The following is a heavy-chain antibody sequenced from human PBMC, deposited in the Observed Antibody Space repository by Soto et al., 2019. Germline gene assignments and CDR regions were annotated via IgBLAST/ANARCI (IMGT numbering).Heavy chain of an antibody. Sequence: ASVKVSCKASGYTFTGYYMHWVRRAPGQGLEWMGWINPNSSGTNYAQKFQGRVTMTRDTSISTAYMELSRLRSDDTAVYYCARARGALRTSQLSNWFDPWGQGTLVTVSS. D-gene: IGHD2-2*01. CDR3: ARARGALRTSQLSNWFDP. V-gene: IGHV1-2*02. CDR2: INPNSSGT. CDR1: GYTFTGYY. J-gene: IGHJ5*02.